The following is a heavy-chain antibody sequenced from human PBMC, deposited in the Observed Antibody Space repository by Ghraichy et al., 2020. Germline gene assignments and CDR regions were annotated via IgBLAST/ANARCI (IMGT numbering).Heavy chain of an antibody. J-gene: IGHJ4*02. CDR3: ARDWSPDCGGACYSFDY. CDR2: INPSGGST. D-gene: IGHD2-21*02. V-gene: IGHV1-46*01. Sequence: ASVKVSCKASGYTLTNYYMHWVRQAPGQGLEWMGIINPSGGSTTYAQNFQGRVTMTRDTSTSTVYMEVSSLRSEDTAVYYCARDWSPDCGGACYSFDYWGQGTLVTVST. CDR1: GYTLTNYY.